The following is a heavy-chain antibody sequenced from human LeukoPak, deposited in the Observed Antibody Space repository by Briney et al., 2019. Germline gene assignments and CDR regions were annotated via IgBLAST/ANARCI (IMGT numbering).Heavy chain of an antibody. J-gene: IGHJ4*02. CDR1: GGTFSSYA. V-gene: IGHV1-69*05. CDR3: ASSDSSGYYYSLDY. Sequence: SVKVSCKASGGTFSSYAISWVRQAPGQGLEWMGGIIPIFGTASYAQKFQGRVTITTDESTSTAYMELSSLRSEDTAVYYCASSDSSGYYYSLDYWGQGTLVTVSS. CDR2: IIPIFGTA. D-gene: IGHD3-22*01.